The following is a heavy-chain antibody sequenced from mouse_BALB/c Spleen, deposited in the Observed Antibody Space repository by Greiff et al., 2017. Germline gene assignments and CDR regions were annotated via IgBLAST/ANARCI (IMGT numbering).Heavy chain of an antibody. CDR3: ARDYYGSSYYFDY. V-gene: IGHV1-54*01. J-gene: IGHJ2*01. D-gene: IGHD1-1*01. CDR1: GYAFTNYL. CDR2: INPGSGGT. Sequence: VQLKESGAELVRPGTSVKVSCKASGYAFTNYLIEWVKQRPGQGLEWIGVINPGSGGTNYNEKFKGKATLTADKSSSTAYMQLSSLTSDDSAVYFCARDYYGSSYYFDYWGQGTTLTVSS.